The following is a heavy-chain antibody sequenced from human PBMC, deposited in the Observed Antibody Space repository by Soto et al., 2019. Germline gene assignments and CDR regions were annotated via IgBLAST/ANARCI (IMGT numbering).Heavy chain of an antibody. V-gene: IGHV1-69*13. CDR2: IIPIFGTA. D-gene: IGHD5-12*01. J-gene: IGHJ4*02. CDR1: GGTFSSYA. CDR3: ARGRAVATITDFDY. Sequence: GPPVKVSCKASGGTFSSYAISWVRQAPGQGLEWMGGIIPIFGTANYAQKFQGRVTITADESTSTAYMELSSLRSEDTAVYYCARGRAVATITDFDYWGQGTLVTVSS.